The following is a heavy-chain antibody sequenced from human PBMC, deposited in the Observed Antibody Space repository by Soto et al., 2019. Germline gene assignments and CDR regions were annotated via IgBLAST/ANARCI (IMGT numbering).Heavy chain of an antibody. Sequence: ASVKVSCKASGGTFSSYTISWVRQAPGQGLEWMGRIISILGIANYAQKFQGRVTITADKSTSTAYMELSSLRSEDTAVYYCARDDWVPLQHANGERPRDYFDYWGQGTLVTVSS. CDR3: ARDDWVPLQHANGERPRDYFDY. J-gene: IGHJ4*02. D-gene: IGHD2-8*01. CDR1: GGTFSSYT. V-gene: IGHV1-69*04. CDR2: IISILGIA.